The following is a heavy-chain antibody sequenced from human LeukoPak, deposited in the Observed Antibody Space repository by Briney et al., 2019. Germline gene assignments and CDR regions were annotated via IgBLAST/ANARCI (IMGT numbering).Heavy chain of an antibody. V-gene: IGHV3-74*01. Sequence: GGSLRLSCAASGFTFSSYAMSWVRQAPGKGLVWVSRTNSDGSSTSYADSVKGRFTISRDNAKNTLYLQMNSLRAEDTAVYYCARVSRVVVVAGRAFDIWGQGTMVTVSS. CDR1: GFTFSSYA. D-gene: IGHD2-15*01. CDR2: TNSDGSST. J-gene: IGHJ3*02. CDR3: ARVSRVVVVAGRAFDI.